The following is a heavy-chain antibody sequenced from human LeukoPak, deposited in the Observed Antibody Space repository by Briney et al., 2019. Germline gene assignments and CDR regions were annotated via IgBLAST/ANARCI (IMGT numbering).Heavy chain of an antibody. CDR3: ARGDYYYYYGMDV. V-gene: IGHV3-23*01. Sequence: PGGSLRLSCAASGFTFSSYAMSWVRQAPGKGLEWVSAISGSGGSTYYADSVKGRFTISRDNSKNTLYLQMNSLRAEDTAVYYCARGDYYYYYGMDVWGQGTTVTVSS. J-gene: IGHJ6*02. CDR1: GFTFSSYA. CDR2: ISGSGGST.